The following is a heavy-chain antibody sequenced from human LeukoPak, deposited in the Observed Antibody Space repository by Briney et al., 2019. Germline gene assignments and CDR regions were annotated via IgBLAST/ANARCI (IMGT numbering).Heavy chain of an antibody. D-gene: IGHD3-10*01. J-gene: IGHJ4*02. V-gene: IGHV4-34*01. CDR3: ARLFYGYYGSGSYLDY. CDR2: INHSGST. CDR1: GGSISSYY. Sequence: PSETLSLTCTVSGGSISSYYWSWIRQPAGKGLEWIGEINHSGSTNYNPSLKSRVTISVDTSKNQFSLKLSSVTAADTAVYYCARLFYGYYGSGSYLDYWGQGTLVTVSS.